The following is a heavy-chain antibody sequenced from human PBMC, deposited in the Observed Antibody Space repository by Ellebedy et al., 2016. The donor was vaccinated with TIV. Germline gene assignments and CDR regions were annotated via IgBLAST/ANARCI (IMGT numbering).Heavy chain of an antibody. CDR1: GGSISSYY. D-gene: IGHD1-26*01. V-gene: IGHV4-59*01. Sequence: SETLSLXXTVSGGSISSYYWSWIRQPPGKGLEWIGYIYYSGSTNYNPSLKSRVTISVDTSKNQFSLKLSSVTAADTAVYYCATIVGATTGFDYWGQGTLVTVSS. CDR3: ATIVGATTGFDY. J-gene: IGHJ4*02. CDR2: IYYSGST.